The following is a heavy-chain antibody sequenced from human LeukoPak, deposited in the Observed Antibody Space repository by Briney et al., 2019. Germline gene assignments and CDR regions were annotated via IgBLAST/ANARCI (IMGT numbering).Heavy chain of an antibody. D-gene: IGHD3-10*01. CDR1: GFTFSSYG. CDR2: ISYDGSNK. Sequence: GGSLRLSCAASGFTFSSYGMHWVRQAPGKGLEWVAVISYDGSNKYYADSVKGRFTISRDNSKNTLYLQMNSLRAEETAVYYCAKDRWYYYGSGSYFPYWGQGTLVTVSS. J-gene: IGHJ4*02. V-gene: IGHV3-30*18. CDR3: AKDRWYYYGSGSYFPY.